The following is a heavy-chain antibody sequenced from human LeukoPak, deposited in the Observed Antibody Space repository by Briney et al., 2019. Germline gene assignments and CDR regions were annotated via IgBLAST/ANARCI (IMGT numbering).Heavy chain of an antibody. CDR3: ARETRDYYVSGNYYFDY. D-gene: IGHD3-10*01. CDR2: INYSGNT. V-gene: IGHV4-34*01. Sequence: SETLSLTCAVYGGSFSGYYWSWIRQPPGKGLEWIGEINYSGNTNYNPSLKSRVTISLDTSKNQLSLKLSFVTAADTAVYYCARETRDYYVSGNYYFDYWGQGTLVTVSS. CDR1: GGSFSGYY. J-gene: IGHJ4*02.